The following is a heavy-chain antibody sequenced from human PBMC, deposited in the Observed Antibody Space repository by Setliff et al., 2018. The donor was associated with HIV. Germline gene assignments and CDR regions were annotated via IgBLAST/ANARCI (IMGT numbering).Heavy chain of an antibody. D-gene: IGHD2-15*01. J-gene: IGHJ3*01. CDR1: GFSLTTSGVG. CDR2: IYWDDDT. CDR3: AHQELGYCSGGSCPPPHAFDV. V-gene: IGHV2-5*02. Sequence: GSGPTLVNPTQTLTLTCTFSGFSLTTSGVGVGWIRQSPGEAPEWLAMIYWDDDTRYRPSLKSRLSITKDTSKNQVVLTMTNMDPVDTATYYCAHQELGYCSGGSCPPPHAFDVWGQGTMVTVSS.